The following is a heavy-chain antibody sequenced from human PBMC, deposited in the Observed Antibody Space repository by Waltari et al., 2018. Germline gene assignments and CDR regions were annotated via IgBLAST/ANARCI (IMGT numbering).Heavy chain of an antibody. V-gene: IGHV4-34*01. CDR3: ARQEIIVEVTGDGFDI. J-gene: IGHJ3*02. CDR2: ISHSETT. Sequence: QVQLQQWGAGLLKPSETLSLTCAVHGGSFSGYYWSWIRQPPGKGLEWIGEISHSETTNYNPSLKSRVTISLDTSKNQFSLKLSSVTAADTAVYYCARQEIIVEVTGDGFDIWGQGTMVTVSS. D-gene: IGHD2-21*02. CDR1: GGSFSGYY.